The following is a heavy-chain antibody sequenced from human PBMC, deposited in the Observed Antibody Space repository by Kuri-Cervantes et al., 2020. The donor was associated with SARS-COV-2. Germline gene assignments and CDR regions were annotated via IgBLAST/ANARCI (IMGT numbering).Heavy chain of an antibody. Sequence: SGTLSLTCTVSGYSISSGDYWGWRRQPPGKGLEWIEIIYHSGSTYYNPSLKSRVTISVDTSKNRFSLKLSSVTAADTAVYYCARTVTTTPDYWGQGTLVTVSS. CDR3: ARTVTTTPDY. J-gene: IGHJ4*02. D-gene: IGHD4-11*01. CDR2: IYHSGST. V-gene: IGHV4-38-2*02. CDR1: GYSISSGDY.